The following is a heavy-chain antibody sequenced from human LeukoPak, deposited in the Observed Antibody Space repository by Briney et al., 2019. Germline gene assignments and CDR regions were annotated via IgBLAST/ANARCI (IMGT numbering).Heavy chain of an antibody. CDR1: GYTFTSYG. CDR3: AREVEQQLVSWFDP. J-gene: IGHJ5*02. D-gene: IGHD6-13*01. Sequence: ASVKVSCKASGYTFTSYGISWVRQAPGQGLEWMGWISAYNGNTNYAQKLQGRVTMTTDTSTSTAYMELRSLRSDDTAVYYCAREVEQQLVSWFDPWGQGTLVTVSS. V-gene: IGHV1-18*01. CDR2: ISAYNGNT.